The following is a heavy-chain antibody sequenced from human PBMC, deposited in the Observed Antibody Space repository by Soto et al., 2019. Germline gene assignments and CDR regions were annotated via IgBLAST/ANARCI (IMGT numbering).Heavy chain of an antibody. V-gene: IGHV3-11*06. D-gene: IGHD2-15*01. CDR3: ARSKRGCSGGSCYPSYYYGMDV. CDR1: GFTFSDYY. CDR2: ISSSSSYT. Sequence: PGGSLRLSCAASGFTFSDYYMSWIRQAPGKGLEWVSYISSSSSYTNYADSVKGRFTISRDNAKDSLYLQMNSLRAEDTAVYYCARSKRGCSGGSCYPSYYYGMDVWGQGTTVTVSS. J-gene: IGHJ6*02.